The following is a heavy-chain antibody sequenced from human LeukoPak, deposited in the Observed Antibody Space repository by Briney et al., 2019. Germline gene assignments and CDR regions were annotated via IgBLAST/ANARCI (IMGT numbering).Heavy chain of an antibody. CDR3: ASGYSYGPPNGY. CDR1: GDSISSYY. J-gene: IGHJ4*02. D-gene: IGHD5-18*01. CDR2: IYYSGST. Sequence: PSETLSLTCTVSGDSISSYYWSWIRQPPGKGLEWIGYIYYSGSTNYNPSLKSRVTISVDTSKNQFSLKLSSVTAADTAVYYCASGYSYGPPNGYWGQGTLVTVSS. V-gene: IGHV4-59*01.